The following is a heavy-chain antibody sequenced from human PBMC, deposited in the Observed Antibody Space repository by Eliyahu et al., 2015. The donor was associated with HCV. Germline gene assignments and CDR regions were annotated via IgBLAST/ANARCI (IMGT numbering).Heavy chain of an antibody. Sequence: EVKLVESGGGLVKPGGSXRLSCXAXGFTFRSYAINWVRQAPGKGLEWVSSISSNSSYIYYADSIRGRFTVSRDNAKNSLYLQMNGLRAEDTAVYFCATSRVGTSVHWGRGTLVTVSS. CDR1: GFTFRSYA. CDR2: ISSNSSYI. V-gene: IGHV3-21*01. J-gene: IGHJ4*02. D-gene: IGHD4-23*01. CDR3: ATSRVGTSVH.